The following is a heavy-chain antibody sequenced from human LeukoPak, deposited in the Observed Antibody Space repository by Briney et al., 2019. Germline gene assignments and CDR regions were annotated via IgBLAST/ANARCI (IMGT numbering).Heavy chain of an antibody. V-gene: IGHV4-61*02. CDR3: ARGRDGYNYYYYYGMDV. D-gene: IGHD5-24*01. Sequence: SQTLSLTCTVSGGSISSGSYYWSWIRQPAGKGLEWIGRIYTSGSTNYNPSLKSRVTISVDTSKNQFSLKLSSVTAADTAVYYCARGRDGYNYYYYYGMDVWGQGTTVTVSS. CDR1: GGSISSGSYY. CDR2: IYTSGST. J-gene: IGHJ6*02.